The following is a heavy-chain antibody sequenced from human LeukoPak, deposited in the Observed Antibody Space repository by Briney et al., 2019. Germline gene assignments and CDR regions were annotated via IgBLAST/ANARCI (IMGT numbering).Heavy chain of an antibody. CDR2: IYYSGST. Sequence: SETLSLTCTVSGGSISSYYWSWIRQPPGKGLEWIGYIYYSGSTYYNPSLKSRVTISVDTSKNQFSLKLSSVTAADTAVYYCARGVVVPAATHYYYYGMDVWGQGTTVTVSS. V-gene: IGHV4-59*01. J-gene: IGHJ6*02. CDR1: GGSISSYY. D-gene: IGHD2-2*01. CDR3: ARGVVVPAATHYYYYGMDV.